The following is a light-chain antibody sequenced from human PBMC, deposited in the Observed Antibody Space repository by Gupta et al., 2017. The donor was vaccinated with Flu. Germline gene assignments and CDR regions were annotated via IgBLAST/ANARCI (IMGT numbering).Light chain of an antibody. CDR3: QQRNSTPST. J-gene: IGKJ1*01. V-gene: IGKV1-39*01. CDR2: GTS. Sequence: DIQMTQSPSSLSASLGDRVTITCRASQRLNTYLNWYQHKPGKGPKLLIYGTSTVKSGVPSRFSGSGSGTDFTLTISRRQPEDFATYYCQQRNSTPSTFGQGTKVEVK. CDR1: QRLNTY.